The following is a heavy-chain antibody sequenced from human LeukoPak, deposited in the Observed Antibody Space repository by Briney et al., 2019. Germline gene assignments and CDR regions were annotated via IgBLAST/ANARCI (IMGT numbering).Heavy chain of an antibody. CDR1: GGSISNYY. V-gene: IGHV4-59*01. CDR3: ATLYGDYGNHYYMDV. CDR2: IFYTGSS. J-gene: IGHJ6*03. Sequence: SETLSLTCTVSGGSISNYYWSGIRQPPGKGLEWIGYIFYTGSSKYNPSLKSRVSISIDTSKKQFALKLSSVTAADTAVYFCATLYGDYGNHYYMDVWGKGTTVTVSS. D-gene: IGHD4-17*01.